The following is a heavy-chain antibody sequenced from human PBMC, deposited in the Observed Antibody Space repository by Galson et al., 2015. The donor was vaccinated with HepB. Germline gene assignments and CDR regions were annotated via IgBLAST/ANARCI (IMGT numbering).Heavy chain of an antibody. J-gene: IGHJ6*02. CDR3: ARDLYWLGYSSSWYRTYGMDV. D-gene: IGHD6-13*01. Sequence: SLRLSCAASGYTFSSYSMNWVRQAPGKGLEWVSYISSSSSNIYYTDYVQGRSTISRDNAKNSLYLQMNSLRAEDTAVYYCARDLYWLGYSSSWYRTYGMDVWGQGTTVTVSS. V-gene: IGHV3-48*04. CDR2: ISSSSSNI. CDR1: GYTFSSYS.